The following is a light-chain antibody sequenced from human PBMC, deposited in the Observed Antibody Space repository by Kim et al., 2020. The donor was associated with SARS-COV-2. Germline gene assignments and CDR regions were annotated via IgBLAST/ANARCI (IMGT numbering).Light chain of an antibody. V-gene: IGKV3D-20*01. CDR1: QSVGSSY. Sequence: EIVLTQSPATLSLSPGERATLSCGASQSVGSSYLAWYQQKPGLAPRLLIYDASSRATGIPDRFSGSGSGTDFTLTISRLEPENFSVYYCKQYGSSPSTFGQGTRLEIK. CDR3: KQYGSSPST. J-gene: IGKJ5*01. CDR2: DAS.